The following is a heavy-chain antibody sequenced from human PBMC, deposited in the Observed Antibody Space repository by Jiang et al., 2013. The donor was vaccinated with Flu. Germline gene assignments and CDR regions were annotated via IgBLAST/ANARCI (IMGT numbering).Heavy chain of an antibody. CDR1: GDSVSTNSAA. Sequence: SQTLSLTCAISGDSVSTNSAAWNWIRQSPSRGFEWLGRTYYRSKWYNDYAVSVKSRITFSPDTSKNQFSLHLNSVTPEDTAVYYCARYYDDNGGYFDYWGQGTLVTVSS. CDR2: TYYRSKWYN. CDR3: ARYYDDNGGYFDY. D-gene: IGHD3-16*01. J-gene: IGHJ4*02. V-gene: IGHV6-1*01.